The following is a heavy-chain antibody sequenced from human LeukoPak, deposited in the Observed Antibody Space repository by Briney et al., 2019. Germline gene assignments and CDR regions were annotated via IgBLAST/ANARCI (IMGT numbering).Heavy chain of an antibody. Sequence: PGGSLRLSCAASGFTFSSYGMHWVRQAPGKGLEWVAVIWYDGSNKYYADSVKGRFTIPRDNSKNTLYLQMNSLRAEDTAVYYCARDKCSNGVCYTFSPSDYWGQGTLVTVSS. J-gene: IGHJ4*02. CDR1: GFTFSSYG. CDR3: ARDKCSNGVCYTFSPSDY. CDR2: IWYDGSNK. V-gene: IGHV3-33*01. D-gene: IGHD2-8*01.